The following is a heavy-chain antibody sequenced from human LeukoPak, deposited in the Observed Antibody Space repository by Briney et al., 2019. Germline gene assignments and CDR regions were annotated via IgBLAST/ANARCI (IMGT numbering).Heavy chain of an antibody. Sequence: SKTLSLTCTVSGGSISSYYWSWIRQPPGRGLEWIGYIYYSGNTNYNPSLKSRVTISVDTSKNQFSLKLSSVTAADTAVYYCARETSSGSYFDYWGQGTLVTVSS. CDR3: ARETSSGSYFDY. D-gene: IGHD1-26*01. V-gene: IGHV4-59*01. J-gene: IGHJ4*02. CDR1: GGSISSYY. CDR2: IYYSGNT.